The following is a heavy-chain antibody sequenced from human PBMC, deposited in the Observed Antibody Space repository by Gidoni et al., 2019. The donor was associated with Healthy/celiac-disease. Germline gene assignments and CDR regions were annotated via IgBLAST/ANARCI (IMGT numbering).Heavy chain of an antibody. CDR2: IVVGSGNT. CDR3: AAIPSIAAAGPYYYGMDV. CDR1: GFNFTSSA. J-gene: IGHJ6*02. D-gene: IGHD6-13*01. Sequence: QMQLVQSGPAVKKPGTSVKVSCKASGFNFTSSAVQWVRQARGQRLEWIGWIVVGSGNTNYAQKFQERVTITRDMSTSTAYMVLSSLRSEDTAVYYCAAIPSIAAAGPYYYGMDVWGQGTTVTVSS. V-gene: IGHV1-58*01.